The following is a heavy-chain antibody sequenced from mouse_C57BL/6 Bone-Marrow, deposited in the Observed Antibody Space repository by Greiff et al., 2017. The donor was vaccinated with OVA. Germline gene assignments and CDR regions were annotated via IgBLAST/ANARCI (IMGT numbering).Heavy chain of an antibody. CDR1: GYTFTSYW. D-gene: IGHD2-3*01. J-gene: IGHJ3*01. Sequence: VQLQQPGAELVRPGTSVKLSCKASGYTFTSYWMHWVKQRPGQGLEWIGVIDPSDSYTNYNQKFKGKATLTVDTSTSTAYMQLSSLTSEDSAFYYCAVYDGYYAWFAYWGQGTLVTVSA. CDR2: IDPSDSYT. V-gene: IGHV1-59*01. CDR3: AVYDGYYAWFAY.